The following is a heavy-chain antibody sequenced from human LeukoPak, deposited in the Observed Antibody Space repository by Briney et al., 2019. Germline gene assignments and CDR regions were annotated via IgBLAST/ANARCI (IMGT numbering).Heavy chain of an antibody. CDR2: ISGSGGNT. D-gene: IGHD3-22*01. CDR3: AKGSGYYDSSGSTLYYFDY. J-gene: IGHJ4*02. CDR1: GFTFSSYA. V-gene: IGHV3-23*01. Sequence: GGSLRLSCAASGFTFSSYAMSWVHQAPGKGLEWVSAISGSGGNTYYEDSVKGRFTISRDNSKNTLYLQMNSLRAEDTAVYYCAKGSGYYDSSGSTLYYFDYWGQGTLVTVSS.